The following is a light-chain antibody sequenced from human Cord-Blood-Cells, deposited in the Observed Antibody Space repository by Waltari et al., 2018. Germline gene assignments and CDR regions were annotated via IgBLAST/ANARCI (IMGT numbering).Light chain of an antibody. CDR3: QQYNSYSCT. Sequence: DIQMTQSPSTLSASVGDRVTITCRASQRISSWLAWYQQKPGKAPKLLIYDAASLESGVPSRFSGSGSGTEFTLTISSLQPDDFATYYCQQYNSYSCTFGQGTKVEIK. CDR1: QRISSW. CDR2: DAA. J-gene: IGKJ1*01. V-gene: IGKV1-5*01.